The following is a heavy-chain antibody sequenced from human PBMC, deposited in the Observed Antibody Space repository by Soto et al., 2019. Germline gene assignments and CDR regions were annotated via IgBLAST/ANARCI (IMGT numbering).Heavy chain of an antibody. J-gene: IGHJ4*02. V-gene: IGHV1-69*06. D-gene: IGHD2-21*02. Sequence: ASVKVSCKASGGSFSSDAITWVRQAPGQGLEWIGEIIPMFDTTNYAPEFQGRVTITADTATTTVYMEVNRLTPDDTAVYYCAREVVTETTLGYFDFWGQGALVTVSS. CDR2: IIPMFDTT. CDR3: AREVVTETTLGYFDF. CDR1: GGSFSSDA.